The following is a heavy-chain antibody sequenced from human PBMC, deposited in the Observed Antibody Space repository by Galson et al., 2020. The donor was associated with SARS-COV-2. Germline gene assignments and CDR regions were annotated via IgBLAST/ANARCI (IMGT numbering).Heavy chain of an antibody. CDR1: GGSIRSSSYF. D-gene: IGHD6-19*01. V-gene: IGHV4-39*01. CDR2: FHYSGST. J-gene: IGHJ4*02. CDR3: ARVYSSGYGLYF. Sequence: SETLSLTCTVSGGSIRSSSYFWGWIRQPPGKGLEWIGSFHYSGSTYYNPSLKSRVTIFVDTSKNQFSLKVTSVTAADTAEYYCARVYSSGYGLYFWGQGILVTVSS.